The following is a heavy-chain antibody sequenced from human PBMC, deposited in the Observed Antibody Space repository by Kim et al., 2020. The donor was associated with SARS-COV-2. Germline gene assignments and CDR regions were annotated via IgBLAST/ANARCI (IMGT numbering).Heavy chain of an antibody. J-gene: IGHJ3*02. CDR2: IYYSGST. D-gene: IGHD3-22*01. CDR1: GGSISSYY. V-gene: IGHV4-59*13. Sequence: SETLSLTCTVSGGSISSYYWSWIRQPPGKGLEWIGYIYYSGSTNYNPSLKSRVTISVDTSKNQFSLKLSSVTAADTAVYYCARGWDYYDSSGYDAFDIWGQGTMVTVSS. CDR3: ARGWDYYDSSGYDAFDI.